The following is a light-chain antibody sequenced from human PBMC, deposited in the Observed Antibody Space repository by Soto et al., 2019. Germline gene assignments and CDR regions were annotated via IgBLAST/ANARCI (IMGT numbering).Light chain of an antibody. J-gene: IGLJ2*01. Sequence: QPVLTQPPSASGTPGQRVTISCSGSSSNIGSNYVYWYQQVPGTAPKLLIYRNNQRPSGVPDRFSGSKSGTSASLAISGPRSEDEADYYCAGWDDSLSGVVFGGGTKLTVL. CDR2: RNN. CDR1: SSNIGSNY. CDR3: AGWDDSLSGVV. V-gene: IGLV1-47*01.